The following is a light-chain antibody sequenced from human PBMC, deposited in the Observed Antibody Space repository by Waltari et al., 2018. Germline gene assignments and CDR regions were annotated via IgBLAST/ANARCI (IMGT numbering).Light chain of an antibody. V-gene: IGLV4-69*01. J-gene: IGLJ3*02. CDR2: VNNDGSH. CDR3: QTGGHGTWV. Sequence: QLVLTQSPSASASLGASVRLTCTLSSGHSSNVIAWLQQQPQKGPRYLMKVNNDGSHSKGGEFPDRFAGSSAGGARYLTISSLQSEDEADYYCQTGGHGTWVFGGGTRLTVL. CDR1: SGHSSNV.